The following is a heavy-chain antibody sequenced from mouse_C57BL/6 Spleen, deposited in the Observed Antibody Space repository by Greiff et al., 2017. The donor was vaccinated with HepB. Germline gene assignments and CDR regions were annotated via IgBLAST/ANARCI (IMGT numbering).Heavy chain of an antibody. Sequence: EVQLQQSGAELVRPGASVKLSCTASGFNIKDYYMHWVKQRPEQGLEWIGRIDPEDGDTEYAPKFQGKATMTADTSSNTAYLQLSSLTSEDTAVYYCTAFSTTVVAPFDYWGQGTTLTVSS. CDR2: IDPEDGDT. J-gene: IGHJ2*01. CDR3: TAFSTTVVAPFDY. D-gene: IGHD1-1*01. CDR1: GFNIKDYY. V-gene: IGHV14-1*01.